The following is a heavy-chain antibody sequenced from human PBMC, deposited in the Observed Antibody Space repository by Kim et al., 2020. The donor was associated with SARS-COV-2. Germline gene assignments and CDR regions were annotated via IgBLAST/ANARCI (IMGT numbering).Heavy chain of an antibody. CDR2: ISYEGSYK. Sequence: GGSLRLSCAASGFTFGSYGMNWVRQAPGKGLEWVAVISYEGSYKNYADSVKGRFTISRDNSKNTLYLQMNSLRAEDTAVYYCAKDSGLDVWGQGTTVTVSS. CDR3: AKDSGLDV. J-gene: IGHJ6*02. V-gene: IGHV3-30*18. CDR1: GFTFGSYG.